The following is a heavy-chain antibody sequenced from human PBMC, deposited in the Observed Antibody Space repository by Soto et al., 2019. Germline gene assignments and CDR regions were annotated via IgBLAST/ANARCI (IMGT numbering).Heavy chain of an antibody. Sequence: ASVKVSCKVSGYFLTALSIHWVRQAPGKGLEWMGGFDREDGETIYAQKFQGRVTMTEDTSTDSAYMELSSLTSEDTAIYYCARDRDYDFWSGIDPWGQGILVTVSS. CDR1: GYFLTALS. J-gene: IGHJ5*02. V-gene: IGHV1-24*01. CDR2: FDREDGET. CDR3: ARDRDYDFWSGIDP. D-gene: IGHD3-3*01.